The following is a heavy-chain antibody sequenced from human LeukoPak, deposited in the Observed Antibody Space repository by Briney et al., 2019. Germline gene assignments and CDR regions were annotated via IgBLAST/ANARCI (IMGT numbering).Heavy chain of an antibody. V-gene: IGHV3-21*01. CDR2: ISSSSSYI. J-gene: IGHJ4*02. CDR3: AREELGLLDY. CDR1: GFTFSSYS. Sequence: PGGSLRLSCAASGFTFSSYSMNWVRQAPGRGLEWVSSISSSSSYIYYADSVKGRFTISRDNAKNSLYLQMNSLRAEDTAVYYCAREELGLLDYWGQGTLVTVSS. D-gene: IGHD1-7*01.